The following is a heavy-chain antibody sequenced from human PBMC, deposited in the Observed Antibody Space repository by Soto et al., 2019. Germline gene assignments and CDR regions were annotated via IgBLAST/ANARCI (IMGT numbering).Heavy chain of an antibody. CDR3: ARDRGGYSISFDI. CDR2: ISYDGSNK. D-gene: IGHD6-13*01. V-gene: IGHV3-30-3*01. J-gene: IGHJ3*02. CDR1: GFTFSSYA. Sequence: LRLSCAASGFTFSSYAMHWVRQAPGKGLEWVAVISYDGSNKYYADSVKGRFTISRDNSKNTLYLQMNSLRAEDPAVYYCARDRGGYSISFDIWGQGTMVTVSS.